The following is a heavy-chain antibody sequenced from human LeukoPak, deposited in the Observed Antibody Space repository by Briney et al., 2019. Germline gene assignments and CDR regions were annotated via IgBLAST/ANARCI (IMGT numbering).Heavy chain of an antibody. J-gene: IGHJ4*02. D-gene: IGHD2-15*01. CDR3: ARDREGYCSGGSCTNFDY. Sequence: GGSLRLSCAASGFTFSSYGMSWVRQAPGKGLEWVSSISGSSSYIYYADSVKGRFTISRDNAKNSLYLQMSSLRAEDTAVYYCARDREGYCSGGSCTNFDYWGQGTLVTVSS. CDR2: ISGSSSYI. CDR1: GFTFSSYG. V-gene: IGHV3-21*01.